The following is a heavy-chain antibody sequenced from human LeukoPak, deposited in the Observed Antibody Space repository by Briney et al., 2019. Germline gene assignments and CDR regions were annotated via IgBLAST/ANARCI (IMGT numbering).Heavy chain of an antibody. D-gene: IGHD2-2*01. Sequence: SETLSLTCTVSGGSISSYYWSWIRQPAGKGLEWIGRIYTSGSTNYNPSLKSRVTMSVDTSKNQFSLKLSSVTAADTAVYYCARDPRYCSSTSCYYRYWYFDLWGRGTLVTVSS. J-gene: IGHJ2*01. CDR3: ARDPRYCSSTSCYYRYWYFDL. CDR2: IYTSGST. CDR1: GGSISSYY. V-gene: IGHV4-4*07.